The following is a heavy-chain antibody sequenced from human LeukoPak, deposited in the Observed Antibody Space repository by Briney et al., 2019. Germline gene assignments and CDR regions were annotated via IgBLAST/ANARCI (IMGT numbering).Heavy chain of an antibody. J-gene: IGHJ6*03. CDR1: GFTFSSYA. Sequence: PGGSLRLSCAASGFTFSSYAMSWVRQAPGEGLEWVSAISGSGGSTYYADSVKGRFTISRDNSKNTLYLQMNSLRAEDTAVYYCAKPNTAMVYYYYYYYMDVWGKGTTVTVSS. CDR3: AKPNTAMVYYYYYYYMDV. CDR2: ISGSGGST. D-gene: IGHD5-18*01. V-gene: IGHV3-23*01.